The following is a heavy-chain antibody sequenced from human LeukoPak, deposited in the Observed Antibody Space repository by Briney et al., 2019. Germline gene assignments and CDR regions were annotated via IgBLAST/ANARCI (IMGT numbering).Heavy chain of an antibody. D-gene: IGHD3-10*01. Sequence: PGGSLRLSCAASGFTFSRYWMRWVRQAPGKGLEGVANIKNDGSEEYYVDSVKGRFTISRDNARNSLFLQMNSLTVEDTAGYYCARAIRGSAVDTGDRWGQGTLVTVSS. CDR3: ARAIRGSAVDTGDR. J-gene: IGHJ4*02. CDR1: GFTFSRYW. CDR2: IKNDGSEE. V-gene: IGHV3-7*01.